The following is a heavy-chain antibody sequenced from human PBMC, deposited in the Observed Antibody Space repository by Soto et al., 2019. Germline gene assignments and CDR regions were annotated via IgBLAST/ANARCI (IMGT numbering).Heavy chain of an antibody. J-gene: IGHJ6*02. V-gene: IGHV3-11*01. Sequence: GGSLRLSCAASGSTFSDYYMSWIRQAPGKGLEWVSYISSSGSTIYYADSVKGRFTISRDNAKNSLYLQMNSLRAEDTAVYYCARDGIAAALYYYGMDVWGQGTTVTVSS. D-gene: IGHD6-13*01. CDR2: ISSSGSTI. CDR3: ARDGIAAALYYYGMDV. CDR1: GSTFSDYY.